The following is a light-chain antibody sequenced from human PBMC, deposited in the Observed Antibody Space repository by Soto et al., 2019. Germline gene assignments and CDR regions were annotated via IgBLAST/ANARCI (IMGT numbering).Light chain of an antibody. CDR1: QSVSTS. Sequence: EIVLTQSPATLSLSPGERATLSCRTSQSVSTSLAWYQQKPGQAPRLLIYDASNRATGIPARFSGSGFGTDFTLTFSSLEPEDFAVYYCQHRYNWPFTFGPGTKVDIK. V-gene: IGKV3-11*01. J-gene: IGKJ3*01. CDR3: QHRYNWPFT. CDR2: DAS.